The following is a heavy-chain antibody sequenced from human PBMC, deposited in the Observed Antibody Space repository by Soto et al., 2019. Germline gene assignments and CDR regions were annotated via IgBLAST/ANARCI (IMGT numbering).Heavy chain of an antibody. CDR2: IHYSGAT. Sequence: LSLTCNVSGDPINSGGFYWSWVRQPPGNGLEWIANIHYSGATYYNLSLKSRVTISMDTSENQFSLRLTSATAADTAVYYCGRYYDFWSYGMDVWGQGITVTVSS. CDR3: GRYYDFWSYGMDV. D-gene: IGHD3-3*01. CDR1: GDPINSGGFY. V-gene: IGHV4-31*03. J-gene: IGHJ6*02.